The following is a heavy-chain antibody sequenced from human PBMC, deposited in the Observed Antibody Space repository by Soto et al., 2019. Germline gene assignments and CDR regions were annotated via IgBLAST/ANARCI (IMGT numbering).Heavy chain of an antibody. CDR3: ARDRSVAGQGFDY. V-gene: IGHV3-33*01. CDR1: GFTFSSYG. CDR2: IWYDGSNK. Sequence: QVQLVESGGGVVQPGRSLRLSCAASGFTFSSYGMHWVRQAPGKGLEWVAVIWYDGSNKYYADSVKGRFTISRDNSKNTLYLQMNSLRAEDTAVYYCARDRSVAGQGFDYWGQGTLVTVSS. D-gene: IGHD6-19*01. J-gene: IGHJ4*02.